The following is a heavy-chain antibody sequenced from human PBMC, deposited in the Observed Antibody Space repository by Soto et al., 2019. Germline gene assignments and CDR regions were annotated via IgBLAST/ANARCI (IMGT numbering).Heavy chain of an antibody. CDR1: GYTFTSYD. CDR2: MNPNSGNT. J-gene: IGHJ4*02. D-gene: IGHD6-19*01. Sequence: GASVKVSCKASGYTFTSYDINWVRQATGQGLEWMGWMNPNSGNTGYAQKFQGRVTMTRNTSISTAYMELSSLRSEDTAVYYCARGQYSSGWYRSYYFDYWGQGTLVTVSS. V-gene: IGHV1-8*01. CDR3: ARGQYSSGWYRSYYFDY.